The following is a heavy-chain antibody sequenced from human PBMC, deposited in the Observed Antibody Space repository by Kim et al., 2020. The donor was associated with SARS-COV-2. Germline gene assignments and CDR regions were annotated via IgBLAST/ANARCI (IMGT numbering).Heavy chain of an antibody. Sequence: GGSLRLSCAGSGLTLSSNWMSWVRQAPGKGLEWVANIKQDGSEKYYVDSVKGRFSISRDNAKNSLYLQMNSLRAEDAAVYYCARGSFYDSSGYHNWYFDLWGRGTLVTVSS. V-gene: IGHV3-7*01. J-gene: IGHJ2*01. CDR3: ARGSFYDSSGYHNWYFDL. D-gene: IGHD3-22*01. CDR1: GLTLSSNW. CDR2: IKQDGSEK.